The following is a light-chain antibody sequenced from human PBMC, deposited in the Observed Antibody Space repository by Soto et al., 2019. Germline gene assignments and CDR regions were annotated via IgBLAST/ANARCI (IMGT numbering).Light chain of an antibody. CDR1: SSDVGGYHY. CDR3: CSYAGSYTEV. Sequence: QSVLTQPRSVSGSPGQSVTISCTGTSSDVGGYHYVSWYQHHPGKAPKLLIFDVSKRPSGVPDRFSGSKSGNTASLTISGLQAEDEADYYCCSYAGSYTEVFGSGTKVTVL. CDR2: DVS. V-gene: IGLV2-11*01. J-gene: IGLJ1*01.